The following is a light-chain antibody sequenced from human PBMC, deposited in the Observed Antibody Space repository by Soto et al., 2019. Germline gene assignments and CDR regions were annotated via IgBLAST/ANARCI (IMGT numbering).Light chain of an antibody. Sequence: IVLTQSPATLSLSPGERATVSCRASQTVSSSLAWYQQKPGQAPRLLIYEASNRATGIPARFSGSGSGTEFTLTISSLQSEDFAVYYCQQYNNWPFITFGQGTRLEI. CDR2: EAS. J-gene: IGKJ5*01. CDR1: QTVSSS. CDR3: QQYNNWPFIT. V-gene: IGKV3-11*01.